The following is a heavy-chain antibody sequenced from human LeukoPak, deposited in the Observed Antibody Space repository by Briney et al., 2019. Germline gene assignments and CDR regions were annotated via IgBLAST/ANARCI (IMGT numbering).Heavy chain of an antibody. D-gene: IGHD4-17*01. V-gene: IGHV4-39*07. CDR1: GGSISGSGHY. Sequence: SETLSLTCSVSGGSISGSGHYWGWIRQSPEKGLDWIGSIYPNGNTYYNPSVKSRVTISVDTSKNQFSLKLTSVTAAETAVYYCARSATVTTGYFDYWGQGALVTVSS. CDR3: ARSATVTTGYFDY. J-gene: IGHJ4*02. CDR2: IYPNGNT.